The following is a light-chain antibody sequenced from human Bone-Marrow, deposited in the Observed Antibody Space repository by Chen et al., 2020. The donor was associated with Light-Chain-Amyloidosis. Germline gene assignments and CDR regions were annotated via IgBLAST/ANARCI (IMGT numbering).Light chain of an antibody. CDR2: ADN. CDR1: KLGDKY. J-gene: IGLJ2*01. V-gene: IGLV3-1*01. Sequence: SYELTQPPSMSVSPGQTASITCSGDKLGDKYACWYQQKAGQSPVLVIYADNKRPSGIPERFSGSNSGNTATRTISGTQAMDEADYYCQAWDRSTVVFGGGTKLTVL. CDR3: QAWDRSTVV.